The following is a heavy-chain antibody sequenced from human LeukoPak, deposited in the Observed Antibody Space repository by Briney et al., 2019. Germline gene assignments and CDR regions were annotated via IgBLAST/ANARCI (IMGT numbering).Heavy chain of an antibody. J-gene: IGHJ6*02. CDR1: GGSITSSGYH. CDR2: MYHSGST. V-gene: IGHV4-39*01. Sequence: SETLSPTCTVSGGSITSSGYHWGWIRQPPGKGLEWIGSMYHSGSTYHNPSLKSRVTLSVDTSKNQFSLKLNSVTAADTAVYYCARHVGQQLFYYYYGLDVWGQRTTVSVSS. CDR3: ARHVGQQLFYYYYGLDV. D-gene: IGHD6-13*01.